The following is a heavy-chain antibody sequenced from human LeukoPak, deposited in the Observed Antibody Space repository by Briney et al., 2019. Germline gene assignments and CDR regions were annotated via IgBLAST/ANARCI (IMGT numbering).Heavy chain of an antibody. Sequence: GSLRLSCAASGFTLSNAYMSWVRQAPGKGLEWVGRIKNKTNGGTTDYAAPVKGRFTISRDDSKNTLYLQMNSLKTEDTAVYYCTTTIVGVTTWFDPWGQGTLVTVSS. D-gene: IGHD1-26*01. CDR2: IKNKTNGGTT. CDR3: TTTIVGVTTWFDP. CDR1: GFTLSNAY. J-gene: IGHJ5*02. V-gene: IGHV3-15*01.